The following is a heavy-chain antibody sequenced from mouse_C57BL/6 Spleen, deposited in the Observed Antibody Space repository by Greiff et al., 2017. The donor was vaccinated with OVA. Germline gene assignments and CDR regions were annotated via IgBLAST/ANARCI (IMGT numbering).Heavy chain of an antibody. V-gene: IGHV5-6*01. J-gene: IGHJ4*01. CDR2: ISSGGSYT. Sequence: EVQLQESGGDLVKPGGSLKLSCAASGFTFSSYGMSWVRQTPDKRLEWVATISSGGSYTYYPDSVKGRFTISRDNAKNTLYLQMSSLKSEDTAMYYCARHGYGNFNAMDYWGQGTSVTVSS. CDR1: GFTFSSYG. CDR3: ARHGYGNFNAMDY. D-gene: IGHD2-10*02.